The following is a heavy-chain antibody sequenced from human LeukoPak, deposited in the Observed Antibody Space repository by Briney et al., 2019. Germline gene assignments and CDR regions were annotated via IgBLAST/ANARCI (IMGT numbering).Heavy chain of an antibody. CDR1: GYTFTSYG. Sequence: ASVKVSCKASGYTFTSYGISWVRQAPGQGLEWMGWISAYNGNTNYAQKLQGRVTMTTDTSTSTAYMELRSLRSDDTAVYYCARETGPYYYYGMDVWGQGTTVTVSS. J-gene: IGHJ6*02. V-gene: IGHV1-18*01. CDR3: ARETGPYYYYGMDV. CDR2: ISAYNGNT.